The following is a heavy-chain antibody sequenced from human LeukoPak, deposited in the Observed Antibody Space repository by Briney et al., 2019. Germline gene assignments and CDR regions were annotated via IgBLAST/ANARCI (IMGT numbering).Heavy chain of an antibody. J-gene: IGHJ4*02. Sequence: GASVKVSCKASGYTFTGYYMHWVRQAPGQGLEWMGWINPNSGGTNYAQKFQGRVTITADESTSTAYMELSSLRSEDTAVYYCAVFAMIGGRYYDILTGPEKLFDYWGQGTLVTVSS. D-gene: IGHD3-9*01. CDR2: INPNSGGT. CDR3: AVFAMIGGRYYDILTGPEKLFDY. V-gene: IGHV1-2*02. CDR1: GYTFTGYY.